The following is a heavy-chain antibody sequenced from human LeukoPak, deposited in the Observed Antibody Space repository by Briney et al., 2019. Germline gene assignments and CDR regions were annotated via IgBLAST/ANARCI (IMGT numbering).Heavy chain of an antibody. Sequence: SETLSLTCGVSGYSISSGYYWGWIRHRPGKGLDWIGTIYHSGSTFYNPSLKSRVTISVDTSKNQFSLKLSSVTAADTAVYYCARVYGSGSRYFDYWGQGTLVTVSS. CDR2: IYHSGST. CDR3: ARVYGSGSRYFDY. CDR1: GYSISSGYY. V-gene: IGHV4-38-2*01. J-gene: IGHJ4*02. D-gene: IGHD3-10*01.